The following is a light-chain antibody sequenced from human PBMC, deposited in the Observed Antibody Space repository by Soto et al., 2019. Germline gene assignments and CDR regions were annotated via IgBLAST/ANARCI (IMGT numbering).Light chain of an antibody. CDR3: LLYYSGHVRL. CDR2: NTN. CDR1: TGAVTSDYF. Sequence: QTVVTQEPSLTVSPGGTVTLTCASSTGAVTSDYFPNWIQQKPGQTPRSLIYNTNNKYSWTPARFSGYLLGGKAALTLSDVQPDDEADYYCLLYYSGHVRLFGGGTKLTVL. J-gene: IGLJ2*01. V-gene: IGLV7-43*01.